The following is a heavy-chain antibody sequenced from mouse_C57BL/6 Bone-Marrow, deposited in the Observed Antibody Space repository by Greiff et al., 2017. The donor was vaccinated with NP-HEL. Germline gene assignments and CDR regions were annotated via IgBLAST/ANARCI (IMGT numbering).Heavy chain of an antibody. V-gene: IGHV1-69*01. J-gene: IGHJ3*02. CDR3: ARENFT. Sequence: QVQLQQSGAELVMPGASVKLSCKASGYTFTSYWMHWVKQRPGQGLEWIGEIDPSDSYTNYNQKFKGKSTLTVDKSSSTAYMQLSSLTSEDSAVYYCARENFTWGQGTLVTVSA. CDR2: IDPSDSYT. CDR1: GYTFTSYW.